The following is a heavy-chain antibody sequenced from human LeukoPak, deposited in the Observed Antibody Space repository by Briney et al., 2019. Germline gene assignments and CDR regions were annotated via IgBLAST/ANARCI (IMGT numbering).Heavy chain of an antibody. J-gene: IGHJ6*03. Sequence: PGGSLRLSCAASGFTFSNAWMNWVRQAPGKGLEWVANIKHDGSDKYYVDSVTGRFTISRDNAKNSLSLQMNSLRVEDTAVYYCATICSTSCYGYYMDVWGKGTTVTVSS. CDR2: IKHDGSDK. CDR3: ATICSTSCYGYYMDV. V-gene: IGHV3-7*01. CDR1: GFTFSNAW. D-gene: IGHD2-2*01.